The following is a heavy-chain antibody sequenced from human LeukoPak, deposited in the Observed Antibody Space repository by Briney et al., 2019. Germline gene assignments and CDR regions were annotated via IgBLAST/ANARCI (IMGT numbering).Heavy chain of an antibody. CDR3: ARERYSSGWYGQGAFDI. V-gene: IGHV4-59*06. CDR2: IYYSGST. CDR1: GGSISSYY. J-gene: IGHJ3*02. D-gene: IGHD6-19*01. Sequence: SETLSLTCTVSGGSISSYYWSWIRQHPGKGLEWIGYIYYSGSTYYNPSLKSRVTISVDTSKNQFSLKLSSVTAADTAVYYCARERYSSGWYGQGAFDIWGQGTMVTVSS.